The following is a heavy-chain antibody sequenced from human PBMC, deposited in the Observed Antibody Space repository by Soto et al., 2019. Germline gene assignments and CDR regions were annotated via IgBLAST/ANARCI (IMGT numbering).Heavy chain of an antibody. CDR2: IIPTFGTA. J-gene: IGHJ4*02. CDR1: EGTXISYA. CDR3: ASTRALAARALSIDY. Sequence: SXKVSCKASEGTXISYAIGLVRQAPGQGLEWMGGIIPTFGTANYAQKFQGRVTITADESTSTAYMELSSLRSEDTAVYYCASTRALAARALSIDYWGQGNLVTVS. D-gene: IGHD6-6*01. V-gene: IGHV1-69*13.